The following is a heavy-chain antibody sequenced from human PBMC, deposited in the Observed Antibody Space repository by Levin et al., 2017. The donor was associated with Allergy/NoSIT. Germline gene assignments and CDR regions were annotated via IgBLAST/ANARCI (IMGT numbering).Heavy chain of an antibody. CDR2: IIPIFGTA. CDR3: ASRPPRYCSSTSCWKLYYYYMDG. J-gene: IGHJ6*03. V-gene: IGHV1-69*06. D-gene: IGHD2-2*01. Sequence: GASVKVSCKASGGTFSSYAISWVRQAPGQGLEWMGGIIPIFGTANYAQKFQGRVTITADKSTSTAYMELSSLRSEDTAVYYCASRPPRYCSSTSCWKLYYYYMDGWGKGTTVTVSS. CDR1: GGTFSSYA.